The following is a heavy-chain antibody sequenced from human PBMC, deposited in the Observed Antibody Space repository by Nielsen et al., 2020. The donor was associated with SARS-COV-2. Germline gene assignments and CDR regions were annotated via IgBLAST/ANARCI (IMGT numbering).Heavy chain of an antibody. D-gene: IGHD1-26*01. CDR3: TRQEVGRGHNWFDP. Sequence: GGSLRLSCAASGFTFSGSAMHWVRQASGKGLEWVGRIRSKANSYATAYAASVKGRFTISRDDSKNTAYLQMNSLKTEDTAVYYCTRQEVGRGHNWFDPWGQGTLVTVSS. CDR2: IRSKANSYAT. J-gene: IGHJ5*02. CDR1: GFTFSGSA. V-gene: IGHV3-73*01.